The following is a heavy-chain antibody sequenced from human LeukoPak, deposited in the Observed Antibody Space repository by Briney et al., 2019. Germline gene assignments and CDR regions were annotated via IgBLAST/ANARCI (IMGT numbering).Heavy chain of an antibody. J-gene: IGHJ4*02. D-gene: IGHD6-19*01. Sequence: ASVKVSCKASGYTFTGYYMHWVRQAPGQGLESMGWINPHSGDTTYAQKFQGRVTMTRDTSISTAYMELFRLRSDDTAVYYCARDLIAVPGPDVDYWGQGTLVTVSS. CDR3: ARDLIAVPGPDVDY. CDR1: GYTFTGYY. CDR2: INPHSGDT. V-gene: IGHV1-2*02.